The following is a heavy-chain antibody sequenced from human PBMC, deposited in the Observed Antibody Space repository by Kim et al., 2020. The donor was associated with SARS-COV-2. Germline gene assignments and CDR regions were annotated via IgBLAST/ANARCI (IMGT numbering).Heavy chain of an antibody. CDR1: GYSFTSYW. D-gene: IGHD6-13*01. Sequence: GESLKISCKGSGYSFTSYWISWVRQMPGKGLEWMGRIDPSDSYTNYSPSFQGHVTISADKSISTAYLQWSSLKASDTAMYYCARHKWEPGWGYSSSWFQHWGQGTLVTVSS. CDR3: ARHKWEPGWGYSSSWFQH. J-gene: IGHJ1*01. CDR2: IDPSDSYT. V-gene: IGHV5-10-1*01.